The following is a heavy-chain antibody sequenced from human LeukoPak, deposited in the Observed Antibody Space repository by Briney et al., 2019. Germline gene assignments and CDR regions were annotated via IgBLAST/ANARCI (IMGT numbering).Heavy chain of an antibody. CDR1: GFTFSNFW. CDR2: IKDDGGDK. CDR3: ARGTGWYPDY. V-gene: IGHV3-7*01. J-gene: IGHJ4*02. Sequence: GGSLRLSCAASGFTFSNFWMNWVRQAPGKGLEWVAHIKDDGGDKNYVDSVKGRFTISRDNAKKSLYLQMNSLTADDTAVYYRARGTGWYPDYWGQGILVTVSS. D-gene: IGHD6-19*01.